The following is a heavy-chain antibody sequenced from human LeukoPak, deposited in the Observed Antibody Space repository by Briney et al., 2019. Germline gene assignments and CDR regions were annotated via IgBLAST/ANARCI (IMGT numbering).Heavy chain of an antibody. Sequence: GGSLRLSCAASGFTFSSYSMNWVRQAPGRGLEYVSAISSNGGSTYYANSVKGRFTISRDNSKNTLYLRMGSLRAEDMAVYYCARDRRATVTTFWFDPWGQGTLVTVSS. J-gene: IGHJ5*02. CDR1: GFTFSSYS. D-gene: IGHD4-17*01. CDR2: ISSNGGST. CDR3: ARDRRATVTTFWFDP. V-gene: IGHV3-64*01.